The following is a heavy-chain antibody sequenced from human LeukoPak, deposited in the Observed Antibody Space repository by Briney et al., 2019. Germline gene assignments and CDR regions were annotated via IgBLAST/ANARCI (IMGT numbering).Heavy chain of an antibody. Sequence: PGGSLRLSCAASGFTFSSYWMHWVRQAPGKGLVWVSRINGEGSSTTYADSVKGRFTISRDNAKNSLYLQLNSLRAEDTAVYYCARDPLLLQLWGTFGYWGQGTLVTVSS. J-gene: IGHJ4*02. CDR2: INGEGSST. V-gene: IGHV3-74*01. CDR1: GFTFSSYW. CDR3: ARDPLLLQLWGTFGY. D-gene: IGHD5-18*01.